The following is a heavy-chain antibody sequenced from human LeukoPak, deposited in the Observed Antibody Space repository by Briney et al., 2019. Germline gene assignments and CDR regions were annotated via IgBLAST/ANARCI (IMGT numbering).Heavy chain of an antibody. CDR3: AKDSSLIVVVVAATNRFDP. CDR2: ISGSGGST. D-gene: IGHD2-15*01. CDR1: GFTFSSYA. V-gene: IGHV3-23*01. J-gene: IGHJ5*02. Sequence: TGGSLRLSCAASGFTFSSYAMSWVRQAPGKGLEWVSAISGSGGSTYYADSVKGRFTISRDNSKNTLYLQMNSLRAEDTAVYYCAKDSSLIVVVVAATNRFDPWGQGTLVTVSS.